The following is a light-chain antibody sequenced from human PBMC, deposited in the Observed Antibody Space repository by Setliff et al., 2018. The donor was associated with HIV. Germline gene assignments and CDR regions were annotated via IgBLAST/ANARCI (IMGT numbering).Light chain of an antibody. Sequence: QSALTQPASVSGSPGQSITISCTGTSSDVGGYKYVYWHQQHPGKAPKLMIYEVSNRPSGISNRFSGSKSGNTASLTISGLQAEDEADYYCSSYTSRNTLVFGTGTKVTVL. CDR1: SSDVGGYKY. V-gene: IGLV2-14*01. CDR2: EVS. J-gene: IGLJ1*01. CDR3: SSYTSRNTLV.